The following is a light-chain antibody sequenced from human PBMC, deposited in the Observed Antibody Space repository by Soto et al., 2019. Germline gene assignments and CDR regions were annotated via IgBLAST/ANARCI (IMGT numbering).Light chain of an antibody. J-gene: IGLJ1*01. CDR3: SSYSSGSTLYV. Sequence: QSALTQPASVSGSPGQSITISCTGSTSNVGGHNYVSWYQQHAGKAPQLMIYEVSNRPSGVSNRFSGSKSGNTASLTISGLQAEDEADYYCSSYSSGSTLYVFGTGTKV. V-gene: IGLV2-14*01. CDR2: EVS. CDR1: TSNVGGHNY.